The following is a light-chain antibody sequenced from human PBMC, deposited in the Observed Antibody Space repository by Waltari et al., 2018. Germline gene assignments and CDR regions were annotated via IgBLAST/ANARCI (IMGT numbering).Light chain of an antibody. CDR2: EVS. CDR1: SSDVGGYDY. CDR3: SSYTSSIYPVV. V-gene: IGLV2-14*01. Sequence: QSALTQPASVSGSPGQSIPISCTGTSSDVGGYDYVSWYQHHPGKAPKLMIFEVSNRPSGFSNRFSGSKSGNTASLTISGLQAEDEADYYCSSYTSSIYPVVFGGGTKLTVL. J-gene: IGLJ2*01.